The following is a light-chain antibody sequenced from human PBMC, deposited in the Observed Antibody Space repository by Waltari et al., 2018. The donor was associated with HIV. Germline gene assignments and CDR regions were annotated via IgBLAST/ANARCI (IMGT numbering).Light chain of an antibody. CDR2: DVD. V-gene: IGLV2-14*03. J-gene: IGLJ3*02. Sequence: AVTQPASVSGLPGQSTTISCTGDDTDVSRYKFVSWYQQHSGKPPRLILYDVDSRASGVSDRFSGSMSGNTASLTISGLRAEDEGHYYCASFTGDNTVMFGGGTEVTVL. CDR3: ASFTGDNTVM. CDR1: DTDVSRYKF.